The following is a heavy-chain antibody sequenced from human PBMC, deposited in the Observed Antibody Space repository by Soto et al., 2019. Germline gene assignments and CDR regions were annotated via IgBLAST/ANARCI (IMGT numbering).Heavy chain of an antibody. V-gene: IGHV1-46*02. Sequence: ASAKVSCKASGYTFNSYYLHWVRQAPGQGLEWMGIIKPSGGTTSYAQKFQGRVTMTRDTSTSTVYMELSSLRSDDTAVYYCARARQLAHGPFYWGQGTLVTVSS. CDR1: GYTFNSYY. D-gene: IGHD1-1*01. CDR3: ARARQLAHGPFY. CDR2: IKPSGGTT. J-gene: IGHJ4*02.